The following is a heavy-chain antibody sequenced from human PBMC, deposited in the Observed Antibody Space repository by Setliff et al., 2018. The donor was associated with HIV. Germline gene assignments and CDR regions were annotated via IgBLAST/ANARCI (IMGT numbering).Heavy chain of an antibody. CDR2: ISNSSRYY. V-gene: IGHV3-21*01. D-gene: IGHD3-10*01. CDR1: GFLFNRYS. J-gene: IGHJ3*01. Sequence: GESLKISCSASGFLFNRYSLNWVRQVPGRGPEWVASISNSSRYYWVKARYGDSVRGRFTISGDYAKNSVSLQMNSLRVEDSAVYYCAREVLRGGDDAFGLWGRGTVVTVSS. CDR3: AREVLRGGDDAFGL.